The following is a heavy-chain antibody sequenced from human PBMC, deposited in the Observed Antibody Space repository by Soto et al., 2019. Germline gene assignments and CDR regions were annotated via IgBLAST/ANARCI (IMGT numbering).Heavy chain of an antibody. Sequence: QVQLQQWGAGPLRPLETLSLTCGVSGGSFSGYYWAWIRQSPGKGLEWIGEINDRGSINYNPSLKSRVSIPVHTSKHDSSRHLRSVTAADTDVYYCASESHDILTGPLWDWYFDRWGRCTLVTVSS. V-gene: IGHV4-34*01. CDR1: GGSFSGYY. J-gene: IGHJ2*01. CDR3: ASESHDILTGPLWDWYFDR. CDR2: INDRGSI. D-gene: IGHD3-9*01.